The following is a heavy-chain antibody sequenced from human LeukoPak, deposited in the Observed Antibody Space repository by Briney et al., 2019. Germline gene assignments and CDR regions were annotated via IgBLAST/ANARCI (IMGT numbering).Heavy chain of an antibody. CDR1: GASISSYY. D-gene: IGHD2-15*01. V-gene: IGHV4-59*01. Sequence: SETLSLTCTVSGASISSYYWSWIRQPPGKGLEWIGYIYYSGSTNYNPSLKSRVTISVDTSKNQFSLKLSSVTAADTAVYYCARVGDIVVVVAATRRPELYFQHWGQGTLVTVSS. CDR3: ARVGDIVVVVAATRRPELYFQH. CDR2: IYYSGST. J-gene: IGHJ1*01.